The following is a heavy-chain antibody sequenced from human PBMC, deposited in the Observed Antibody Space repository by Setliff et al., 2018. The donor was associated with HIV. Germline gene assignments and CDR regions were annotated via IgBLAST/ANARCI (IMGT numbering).Heavy chain of an antibody. Sequence: ASVKVSCKSSGYTFTGSFMHWVRQAPGQGLEWMGWINPNSGGTNYAQKFQGRVTMTRDTSISTAYMELSRLRSDDTALYYCARGGYYTSGTWFDPWGQGTLVTVSS. D-gene: IGHD3-10*01. CDR3: ARGGYYTSGTWFDP. CDR2: INPNSGGT. CDR1: GYTFTGSF. V-gene: IGHV1-2*02. J-gene: IGHJ5*02.